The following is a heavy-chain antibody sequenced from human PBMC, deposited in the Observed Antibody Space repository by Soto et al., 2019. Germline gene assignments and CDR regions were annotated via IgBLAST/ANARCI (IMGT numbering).Heavy chain of an antibody. CDR3: ARIKWGLDYYSGMDV. D-gene: IGHD1-26*01. Sequence: ASVKVSCKASGYSVSDYFIQWVRQAPGQGLEWVAWINPKSAATNYAKKFQGRVSLTWDTSFSTAYMELTRLRPDDTAVYYCARIKWGLDYYSGMDVWGQGTTVTV. J-gene: IGHJ6*02. CDR1: GYSVSDYF. V-gene: IGHV1-2*02. CDR2: INPKSAAT.